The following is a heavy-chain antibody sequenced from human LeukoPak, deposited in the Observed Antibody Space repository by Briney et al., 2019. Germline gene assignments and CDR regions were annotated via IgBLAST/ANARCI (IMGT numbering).Heavy chain of an antibody. CDR2: INHSGST. Sequence: SETLSLTCAVYGGSFSGYYWSWIRQPPGKGLGWIGEINHSGSTNYNPSLKSRVTISVDTSKNQFSLKLSSVTAADTAVYYCARGRGQATRAKYSSSWYVDYWGQGTLVTVSS. V-gene: IGHV4-34*01. CDR1: GGSFSGYY. D-gene: IGHD6-13*01. J-gene: IGHJ4*02. CDR3: ARGRGQATRAKYSSSWYVDY.